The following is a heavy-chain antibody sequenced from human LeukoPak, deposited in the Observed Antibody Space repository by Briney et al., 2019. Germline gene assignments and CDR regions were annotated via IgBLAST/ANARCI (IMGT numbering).Heavy chain of an antibody. CDR3: ARDEGGMATISGFDL. J-gene: IGHJ2*01. D-gene: IGHD5-24*01. V-gene: IGHV4-39*07. CDR2: IYYSGST. Sequence: SETLSLTCTVSGGSISSSSYYWGWIRQPPGKGLEWIGSIYYSGSTYYNPSLKSRVTISVDTSKNQFSLRLSSVTAADTAVYYCARDEGGMATISGFDLWGRGTLVTVSP. CDR1: GGSISSSSYY.